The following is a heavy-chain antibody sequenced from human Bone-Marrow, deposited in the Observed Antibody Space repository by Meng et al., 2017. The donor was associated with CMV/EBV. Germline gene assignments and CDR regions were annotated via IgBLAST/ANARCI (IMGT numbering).Heavy chain of an antibody. Sequence: QVPPQPWGGGLLKPSETLSLTCAVYGGSFSGYYWSWIRKPPGKGLEWIGEINHSGSTNYNPSLKSRVTISVDTSKNQFSLKLSSVTAADTAVYYCARQRNYYDSSGYYQYYFDYWGQGTLVTVSS. CDR2: INHSGST. D-gene: IGHD3-22*01. CDR1: GGSFSGYY. J-gene: IGHJ4*02. CDR3: ARQRNYYDSSGYYQYYFDY. V-gene: IGHV4-34*01.